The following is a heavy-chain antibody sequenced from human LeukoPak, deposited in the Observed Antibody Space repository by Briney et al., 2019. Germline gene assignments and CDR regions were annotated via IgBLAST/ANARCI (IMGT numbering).Heavy chain of an antibody. Sequence: ASVKVSCKASGYTFTSYDINWVRQATGQGLEWMGWMNPNSGNTGYAQKFQGRVTMTTDTSTSTAYMELRSLRSDDTAVYYCAKSGDYGSLWFDPWGQGTLVTVSS. J-gene: IGHJ5*02. CDR1: GYTFTSYD. D-gene: IGHD4-17*01. CDR3: AKSGDYGSLWFDP. CDR2: MNPNSGNT. V-gene: IGHV1-8*01.